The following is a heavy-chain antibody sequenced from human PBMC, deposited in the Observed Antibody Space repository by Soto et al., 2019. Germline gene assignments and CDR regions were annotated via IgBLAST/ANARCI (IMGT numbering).Heavy chain of an antibody. Sequence: ASVKVSCKASGYTFTSYYMHWVRQAPGQGLEWMGIINPSGGSTSYAQKFQGRVTMTRDMSTSTVYMELSSLRSEDTAVYYCAVRPYCSGGSCYSGAFDIWGQGTMVTVS. CDR1: GYTFTSYY. D-gene: IGHD2-15*01. J-gene: IGHJ3*02. CDR2: INPSGGST. CDR3: AVRPYCSGGSCYSGAFDI. V-gene: IGHV1-46*01.